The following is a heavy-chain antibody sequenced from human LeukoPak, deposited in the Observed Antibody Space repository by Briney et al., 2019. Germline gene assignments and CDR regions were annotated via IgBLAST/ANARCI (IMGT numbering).Heavy chain of an antibody. V-gene: IGHV1-2*02. D-gene: IGHD1-26*01. CDR3: ARGGGSYLPAHFDY. J-gene: IGHJ4*02. CDR2: INPNSGGT. Sequence: ASVKVSCKASGYTFTGYFMHWVRQAPGQGLEWMGWINPNSGGTNYAQKFQGRVTMARDTSKNQFSLKLSSVTAADTAVYYCARGGGSYLPAHFDYWGQGTLVTVSS. CDR1: GYTFTGYF.